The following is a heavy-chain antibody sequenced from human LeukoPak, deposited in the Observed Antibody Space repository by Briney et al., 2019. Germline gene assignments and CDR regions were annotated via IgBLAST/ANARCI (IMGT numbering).Heavy chain of an antibody. V-gene: IGHV4-59*01. CDR3: AKYGYNYAFDI. J-gene: IGHJ3*02. D-gene: IGHD5-24*01. Sequence: PSETLSLTCGVCSGSISPYYWSWIRQPPGKGLEWIGYIYYSGSTNYNPSLKSRVIISVDTSKNQFSLKLSSVTAADTAVYYCAKYGYNYAFDIWGQGTMVTVSS. CDR1: SGSISPYY. CDR2: IYYSGST.